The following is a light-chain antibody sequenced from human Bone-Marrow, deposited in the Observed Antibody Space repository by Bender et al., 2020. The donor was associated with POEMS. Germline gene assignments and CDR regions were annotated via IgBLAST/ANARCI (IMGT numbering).Light chain of an antibody. V-gene: IGLV2-14*03. CDR3: SSYSSSGIYV. CDR1: SSDVGAYNY. CDR2: DVT. Sequence: QSALTQPASVSGSPGQSITISCAGSSSDVGAYNYVSWYQHHPGKAPRLMIYDVTDRPSGISARFSGSKSGNTASLTISGLQAEDEADYYCSSYSSSGIYVFGTGTKVTVL. J-gene: IGLJ1*01.